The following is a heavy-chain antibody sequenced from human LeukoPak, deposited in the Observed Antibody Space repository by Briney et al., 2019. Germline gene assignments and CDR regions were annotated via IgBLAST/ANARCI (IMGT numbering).Heavy chain of an antibody. V-gene: IGHV1-2*02. CDR3: ARGWDGTSSSWYYYYYGMDV. J-gene: IGHJ6*02. CDR1: GYTFTNFG. CDR2: INPNSGGT. Sequence: ASVKVSCKASGYTFTNFGITWVRQAPGQGLEWMGWINPNSGGTNYAQKFQGRVTMTRDTSISTAYMELSRLRSDDTAVYYCARGWDGTSSSWYYYYYGMDVWGQGTTVTVSS. D-gene: IGHD6-13*01.